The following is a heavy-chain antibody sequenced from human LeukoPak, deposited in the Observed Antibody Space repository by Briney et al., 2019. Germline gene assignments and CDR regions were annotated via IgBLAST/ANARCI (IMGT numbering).Heavy chain of an antibody. J-gene: IGHJ6*02. CDR3: ARDSRGWYGEDYYYYGMDV. CDR1: GGSISSYY. D-gene: IGHD6-19*01. V-gene: IGHV4-59*01. CDR2: IYYSGST. Sequence: SETLSLTCTVSGGSISSYYWSWIRQPPGKGLEWIGYIYYSGSTNYNPSLKRRVTISVDTSKNQFSLKLSSVTAADTAVYYCARDSRGWYGEDYYYYGMDVWGQGTTVTVSS.